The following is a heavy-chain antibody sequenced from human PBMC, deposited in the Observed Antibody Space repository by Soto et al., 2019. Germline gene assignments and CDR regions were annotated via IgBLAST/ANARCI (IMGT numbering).Heavy chain of an antibody. CDR1: GFTFSSYA. CDR2: ISGSGGST. J-gene: IGHJ4*02. V-gene: IGHV3-23*01. D-gene: IGHD5-18*01. Sequence: EVQLLESGGGLVQPGGSLRLSCAASGFTFSSYAMSWVRQAPGKGLEWVSAISGSGGSTYYADSVKGRFTISRDNSNNTLYLQMNSLRAEDTAVYYCAKDHSPYSYSSYYFDYWGQGTLVTVSS. CDR3: AKDHSPYSYSSYYFDY.